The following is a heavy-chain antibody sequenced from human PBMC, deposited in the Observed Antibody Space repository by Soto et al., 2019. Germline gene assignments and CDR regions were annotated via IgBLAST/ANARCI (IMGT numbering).Heavy chain of an antibody. Sequence: QVQLQQWGAGLLKPSETLSLTYAVYGGSFSGYYWYWISQPPGKGLEWIGEVNHSGSTTYNSSLRSRVTISVDTASNQFSLRLTSATAADTAVYFCAGTGPTYGFDVWGQGTLVIVSS. V-gene: IGHV4-34*01. CDR1: GGSFSGYY. CDR2: VNHSGST. CDR3: AGTGPTYGFDV. D-gene: IGHD2-8*02. J-gene: IGHJ3*01.